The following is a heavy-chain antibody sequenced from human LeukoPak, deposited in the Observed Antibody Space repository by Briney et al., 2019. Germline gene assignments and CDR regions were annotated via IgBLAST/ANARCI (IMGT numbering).Heavy chain of an antibody. CDR1: GGTFSSYA. CDR3: AGSRIAAAASGPFDY. Sequence: SVKVSCKASGGTFSSYAISWVRQAPGQGLEWMGRIIPILGIANYAQKFQGRVAITADKSTSTAYMELSSLRSEDTAVYYCAGSRIAAAASGPFDYWGQGTLVTVSS. D-gene: IGHD6-13*01. J-gene: IGHJ4*02. V-gene: IGHV1-69*04. CDR2: IIPILGIA.